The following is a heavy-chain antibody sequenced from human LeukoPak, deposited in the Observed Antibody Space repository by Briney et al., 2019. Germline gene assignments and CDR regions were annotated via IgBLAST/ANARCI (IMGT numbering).Heavy chain of an antibody. CDR3: ARVGGSTYYYDSSGYFVDY. CDR1: GGSISSNSYY. J-gene: IGHJ4*02. Sequence: SETLSLTCTVSGGSISSNSYYWGWIRQPPGKGLEWIGNIFYSGSTYYHPSLKSRVTISVDTSKNQFSLKPSSVTAADTAVYYCARVGGSTYYYDSSGYFVDYWGQGTLVTVSS. D-gene: IGHD3-22*01. V-gene: IGHV4-39*07. CDR2: IFYSGST.